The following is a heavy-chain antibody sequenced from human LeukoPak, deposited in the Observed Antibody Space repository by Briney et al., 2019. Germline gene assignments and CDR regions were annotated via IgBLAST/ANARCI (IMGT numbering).Heavy chain of an antibody. CDR3: ARWSSSSKTFDY. CDR2: IYPGDSDI. D-gene: IGHD6-6*01. J-gene: IGHJ4*02. Sequence: GESLKISCEGSGYTFTSYWIAWARQMPGKGLEWMGIIYPGDSDIRYSPSFQGQVTFSADKSISTAYLQWRSLKASDTAMYYCARWSSSSKTFDYWGQGTLVTVSS. CDR1: GYTFTSYW. V-gene: IGHV5-51*01.